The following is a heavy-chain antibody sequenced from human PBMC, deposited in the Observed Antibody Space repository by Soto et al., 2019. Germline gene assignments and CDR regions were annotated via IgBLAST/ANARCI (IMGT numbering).Heavy chain of an antibody. D-gene: IGHD2-2*01. CDR2: INPSGGST. CDR1: GYTFTSYY. CDR3: ARSAVLPAAITWWFDP. J-gene: IGHJ5*02. V-gene: IGHV1-46*01. Sequence: ASVKVSSKASGYTFTSYYMHWVRQAPGQGLEWMGIINPSGGSTSYAQKFQGRVTMTRDTSTSTVYMELSSLRSEDTAVYYCARSAVLPAAITWWFDPWGQGTLVTVSS.